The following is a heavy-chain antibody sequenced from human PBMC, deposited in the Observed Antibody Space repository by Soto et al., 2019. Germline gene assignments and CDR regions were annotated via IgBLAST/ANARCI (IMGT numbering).Heavy chain of an antibody. V-gene: IGHV4-30-4*01. J-gene: IGHJ5*02. CDR1: GGSISSGDYY. CDR2: IYYSGST. D-gene: IGHD6-13*01. Sequence: PSETLSLTCTVSGGSISSGDYYWSWIRQPPGKGLEWIVYIYYSGSTYYNPSLKSRVTISVDTSKNRFSLKLSSVTAADTAVYYCAREELGIAAAGTFDPWGQGTLVTVSS. CDR3: AREELGIAAAGTFDP.